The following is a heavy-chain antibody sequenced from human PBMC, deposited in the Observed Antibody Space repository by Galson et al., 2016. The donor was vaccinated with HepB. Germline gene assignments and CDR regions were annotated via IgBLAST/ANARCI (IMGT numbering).Heavy chain of an antibody. CDR2: IKPSGGSP. Sequence: SVKVSCTASGYTFTTYNIHWVRLAPGQGLEWMGIIKPSGGSPNYAQKFQGRVTLTSDTSTSTVHMQLGSLRSDDTAVYYCTRGDGFCAGWTYWGQGTLVTVSS. CDR3: TRGDGFCAGWTY. D-gene: IGHD3/OR15-3a*01. CDR1: GYTFTTYN. V-gene: IGHV1-46*03. J-gene: IGHJ4*02.